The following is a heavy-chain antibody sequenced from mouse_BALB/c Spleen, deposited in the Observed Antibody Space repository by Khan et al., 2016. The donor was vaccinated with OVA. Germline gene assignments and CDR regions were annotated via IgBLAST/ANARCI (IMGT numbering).Heavy chain of an antibody. CDR3: ARVYGGDFDY. CDR2: ISYSGNT. D-gene: IGHD1-1*01. CDR1: GYSITTDYA. Sequence: EVQLQESGPGLVKPSQSLSLTCTVTGYSITTDYAWNWLRQFPGNKLEWMGYISYSGNTKYNPSLKSRISIPRDTSKHQFFLQLKSVTTEETARYYCARVYGGDFDYWGQGTTLTVSS. J-gene: IGHJ2*01. V-gene: IGHV3-2*02.